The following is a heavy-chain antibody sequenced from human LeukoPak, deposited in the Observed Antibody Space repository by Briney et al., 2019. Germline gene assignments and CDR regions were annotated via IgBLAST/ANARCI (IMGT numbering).Heavy chain of an antibody. Sequence: SETLSLICAVSGGSLSGSFWSWIRQPRGKGLEWIGEINHSGYTNYKPSLKSRVTISVDTSKNQLSLTLTSVTAADTAFYYCAKTRAGYIVAWGQGSLVTVSS. J-gene: IGHJ5*02. CDR1: GGSLSGSF. V-gene: IGHV4-34*01. D-gene: IGHD5-24*01. CDR2: INHSGYT. CDR3: AKTRAGYIVA.